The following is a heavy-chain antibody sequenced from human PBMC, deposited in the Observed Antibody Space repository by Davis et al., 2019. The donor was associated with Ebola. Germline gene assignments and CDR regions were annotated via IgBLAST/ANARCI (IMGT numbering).Heavy chain of an antibody. CDR2: IYSGGST. D-gene: IGHD2-21*02. V-gene: IGHV3-53*05. CDR3: AKALVTPGFDFDY. CDR1: GFTVSSNY. J-gene: IGHJ4*02. Sequence: GESLKISCAASGFTVSSNYMSWVRQAPGKGLEWVSVIYSGGSTYYADSVKGRFTISRDNSKNTLYLQMNSLRAEDTAVYYCAKALVTPGFDFDYWGQGTLVTVSS.